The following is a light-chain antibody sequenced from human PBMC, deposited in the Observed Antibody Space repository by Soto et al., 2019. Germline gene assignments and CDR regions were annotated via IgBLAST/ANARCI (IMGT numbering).Light chain of an antibody. CDR3: CSYGSGNSYV. CDR2: EVS. J-gene: IGLJ1*01. CDR1: SSDVGSYNF. V-gene: IGLV2-23*02. Sequence: QSALTQPASVSGSPGQSITISCTGTSSDVGSYNFLSWYQQHPGKAPKLMIYEVSKRPSGVSSRVSGSKSGNTASLTISGLQAEDEADYYCCSYGSGNSYVFGTGTKVTVL.